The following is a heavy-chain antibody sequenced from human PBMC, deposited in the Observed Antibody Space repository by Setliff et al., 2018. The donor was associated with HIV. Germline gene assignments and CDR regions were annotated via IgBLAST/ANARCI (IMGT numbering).Heavy chain of an antibody. CDR3: ARNAIQIKRWSPGETWFDT. Sequence: ASVKVSCKASGYTFTSYDINWVRQATGQGLEWMGWINPNSGNTGYAQKFQGRVAMTRDRPITTVYMELTRLTSEDTAIYYCARNAIQIKRWSPGETWFDTWGQGTLVTVSS. CDR1: GYTFTSYD. CDR2: INPNSGNT. J-gene: IGHJ5*02. D-gene: IGHD7-27*01. V-gene: IGHV1-8*02.